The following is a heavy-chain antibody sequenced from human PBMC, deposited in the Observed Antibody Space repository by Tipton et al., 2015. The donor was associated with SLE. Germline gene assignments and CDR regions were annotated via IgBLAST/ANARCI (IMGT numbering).Heavy chain of an antibody. CDR3: ARALSSGWYYY. D-gene: IGHD6-19*01. Sequence: TLSLTCTVSGDFISNVGYYWTWIRQFPGKGLEYIGSMYYNGRTDYYNPSLESRVSISLDTSKNQFSLKMSSVTAADTAVYYCARALSSGWYYYWGQGTLVTVSS. CDR2: MYYNGRTD. V-gene: IGHV4-31*03. J-gene: IGHJ4*02. CDR1: GDFISNVGYY.